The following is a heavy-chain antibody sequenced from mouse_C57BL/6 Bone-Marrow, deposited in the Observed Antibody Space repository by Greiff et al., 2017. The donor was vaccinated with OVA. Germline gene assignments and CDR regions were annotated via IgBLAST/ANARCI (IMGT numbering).Heavy chain of an antibody. V-gene: IGHV5-4*01. CDR1: GFTFSSYA. CDR3: ARDGGYGSSFLDY. Sequence: EVKLMESGGGLVKPGGSLKLSCAASGFTFSSYAMSWVRQTPEKRLEWVATISDGGSYTYYPDNVKGRFTISRDNAKNNLYLQMSHLKSEDTAMYYCARDGGYGSSFLDYWGQGTSVTVSS. J-gene: IGHJ4*01. D-gene: IGHD1-1*01. CDR2: ISDGGSYT.